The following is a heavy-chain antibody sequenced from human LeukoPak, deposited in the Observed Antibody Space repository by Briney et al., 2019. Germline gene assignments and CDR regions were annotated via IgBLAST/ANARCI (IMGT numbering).Heavy chain of an antibody. CDR2: ISIYSGNT. Sequence: GASVNVSCKASGYTFTSHGLSWARQAPGQGLEWMGWISIYSGNTNYAQKFQDRISMTTDTSTNTAYMELRSLKSDDTAVYYCARDPGGTWGFDYWGQGALVPVSS. J-gene: IGHJ4*02. CDR1: GYTFTSHG. CDR3: ARDPGGTWGFDY. V-gene: IGHV1-18*01. D-gene: IGHD7-27*01.